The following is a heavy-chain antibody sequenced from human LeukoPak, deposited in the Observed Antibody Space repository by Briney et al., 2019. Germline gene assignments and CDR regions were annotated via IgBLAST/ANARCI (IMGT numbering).Heavy chain of an antibody. CDR2: INPSGGGT. J-gene: IGHJ4*02. CDR1: GYTFTIYY. D-gene: IGHD2-15*01. V-gene: IGHV1-46*01. CDR3: TRDAAPSAKYYFDF. Sequence: ASVKVSCKASGYTFTIYYIDWVRQAPEQGLEWMGIINPSGGGTTYAQKFQGRVTMTRDTSTSTVFMELSSLRSEDTAVYYCTRDAAPSAKYYFDFWGQGTLVTVSS.